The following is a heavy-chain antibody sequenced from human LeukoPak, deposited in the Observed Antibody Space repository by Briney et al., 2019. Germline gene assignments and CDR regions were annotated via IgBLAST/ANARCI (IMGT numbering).Heavy chain of an antibody. CDR1: GYTFTSYA. D-gene: IGHD3-10*01. J-gene: IGHJ5*02. CDR2: INTNTGNP. Sequence: ASVKVSCKASGYTFTSYAMNWVRQAPGLGLEWMGWINTNTGNPTYAQGFTGRFVFSLDTSVSTAYLQISSLKAEDTAVYYCAREYVLLWFGEFPLRFDPWGQGTLVTVSS. CDR3: AREYVLLWFGEFPLRFDP. V-gene: IGHV7-4-1*02.